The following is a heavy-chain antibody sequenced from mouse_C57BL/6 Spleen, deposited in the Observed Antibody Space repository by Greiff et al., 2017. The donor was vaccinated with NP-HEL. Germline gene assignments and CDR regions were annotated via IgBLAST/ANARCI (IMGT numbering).Heavy chain of an antibody. CDR2: IDPENGYT. J-gene: IGHJ3*01. CDR1: GFNIKDDY. Sequence: EVQLQQSGAELVRPGASVKLSCTASGFNIKDDYMHWVKQRPEQGLEWIGWIDPENGYTEYASKFQGKAPITADTSSNTAYLQLSSLTSDDTAVYYCTRPFAYWGQGTLVTVSA. CDR3: TRPFAY. V-gene: IGHV14-4*01.